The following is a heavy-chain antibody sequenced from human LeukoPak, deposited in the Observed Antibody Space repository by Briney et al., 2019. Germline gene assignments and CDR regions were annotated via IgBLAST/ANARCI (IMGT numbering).Heavy chain of an antibody. J-gene: IGHJ4*02. D-gene: IGHD2-2*01. V-gene: IGHV3-23*01. CDR3: AKDKLRGYCSSTSCRTFAY. CDR1: GFTFDDYA. CDR2: ISGSGGST. Sequence: PGGSLRLSCAASGFTFDDYAMHWVRQAPGKGLEWVSAISGSGGSTYYADSVKGRFTISRDNSKNTLYLQMNSLRAEDTAVYYCAKDKLRGYCSSTSCRTFAYWGQGTLVTVSS.